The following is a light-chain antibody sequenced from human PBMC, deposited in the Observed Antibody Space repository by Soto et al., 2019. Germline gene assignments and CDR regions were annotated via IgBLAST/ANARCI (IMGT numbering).Light chain of an antibody. Sequence: EIVLTQSPDTLSLSPGERATLSCRASQSVSSGYLAWYQQKPGQAPRLLIYGASSRATGIPDRFSGSGSGTDFTLTIRRLEPEDFAVYYCQQYGSSLLTFGGGTKADIK. CDR3: QQYGSSLLT. CDR2: GAS. V-gene: IGKV3-20*01. CDR1: QSVSSGY. J-gene: IGKJ4*01.